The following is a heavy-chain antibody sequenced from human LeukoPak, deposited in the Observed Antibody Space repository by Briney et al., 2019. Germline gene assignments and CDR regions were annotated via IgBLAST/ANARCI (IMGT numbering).Heavy chain of an antibody. CDR3: ARLLGTATTYDY. CDR1: GFTFSTHW. J-gene: IGHJ4*02. CDR2: INPDGSQK. V-gene: IGHV3-7*01. Sequence: GGSLTLSCEASGFTFSTHWMSWVRQAPGKGLEWVASINPDGSQKYYLDSVKGRFTISRDNTKNSLYLQMYSLGVEDTAVYYCARLLGTATTYDYWGQGTLVTVSS. D-gene: IGHD5-24*01.